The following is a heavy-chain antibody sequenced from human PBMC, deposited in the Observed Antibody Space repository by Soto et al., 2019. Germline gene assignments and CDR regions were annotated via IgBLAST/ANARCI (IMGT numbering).Heavy chain of an antibody. D-gene: IGHD2-2*01. Sequence: SETLSLTCTVSGGSISSYYWSWIRQPPGKGLEWIGYIYYGGSTNYNPSLKSRVTISVDTSKNQFSLKLSSVTAADTAVYYCAIQTRYCSSTSCCSPYLDVWGKGTTVTVSS. J-gene: IGHJ6*03. CDR2: IYYGGST. V-gene: IGHV4-59*08. CDR1: GGSISSYY. CDR3: AIQTRYCSSTSCCSPYLDV.